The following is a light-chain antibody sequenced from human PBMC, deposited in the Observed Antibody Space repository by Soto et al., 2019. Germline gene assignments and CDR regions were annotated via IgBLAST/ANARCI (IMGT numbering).Light chain of an antibody. CDR3: LQHNTYPLT. CDR2: GAS. V-gene: IGKV3-20*01. Sequence: EIVLTQSPGTLSLSPGERATLSCRASQSVSSNYLVWYQQRPGQAPRLLIHGASSRATGIPDRFSGSGSGTDFTLTISSLQPEDFATYYCLQHNTYPLTFGGGTKVEI. CDR1: QSVSSNY. J-gene: IGKJ4*01.